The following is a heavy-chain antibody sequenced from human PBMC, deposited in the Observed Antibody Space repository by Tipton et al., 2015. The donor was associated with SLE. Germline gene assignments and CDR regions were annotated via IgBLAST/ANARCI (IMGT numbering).Heavy chain of an antibody. J-gene: IGHJ6*02. D-gene: IGHD2-8*01. V-gene: IGHV4-61*02. Sequence: TLSLTCTVSGDSIGRGFFYWTWIRQPAGKGLEWIGRIYAGAGAYNNYNPSLESRVTISADTSKNQFSLKLTSVTAADTAVYYCARGMLTWRGAIIGVDVWGQGTSVNVSS. CDR3: ARGMLTWRGAIIGVDV. CDR2: IYAGAGAYN. CDR1: GDSIGRGFFY.